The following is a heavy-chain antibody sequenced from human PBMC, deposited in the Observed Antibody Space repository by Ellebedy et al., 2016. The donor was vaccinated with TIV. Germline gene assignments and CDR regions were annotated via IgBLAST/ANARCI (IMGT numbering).Heavy chain of an antibody. Sequence: GGSLRLSXAASGFTFSDYYMSWIRQAPGKGLEWVSYISSSGSTIYYADSVKGRFTISRDNAKNSLYLQMNSLRAEDTAVYYCARVLFRGWFDPWGQGTLVTVPS. CDR1: GFTFSDYY. D-gene: IGHD3-10*01. CDR2: ISSSGSTI. J-gene: IGHJ5*02. V-gene: IGHV3-11*01. CDR3: ARVLFRGWFDP.